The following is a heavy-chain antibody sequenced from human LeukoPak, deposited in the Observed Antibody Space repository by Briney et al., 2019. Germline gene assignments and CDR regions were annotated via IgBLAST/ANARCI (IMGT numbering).Heavy chain of an antibody. J-gene: IGHJ6*02. CDR3: AKDLTNYYYYGMDV. CDR2: ISYDGSNK. D-gene: IGHD2-2*01. V-gene: IGHV3-30*18. Sequence: GGSLRLSCAASGFTFSSYGMHWVRQAPGKGLEWVAVISYDGSNKYYADSVKGRFTISRDNSKNTLSLQMNSLRAEDTAVYYCAKDLTNYYYYGMDVWGQGTTVTVSS. CDR1: GFTFSSYG.